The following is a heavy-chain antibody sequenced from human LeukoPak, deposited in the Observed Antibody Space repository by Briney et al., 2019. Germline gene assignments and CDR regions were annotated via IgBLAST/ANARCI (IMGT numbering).Heavy chain of an antibody. Sequence: ASVKVSCKASGYTFTGYYMHWVRQAPGQGLEWMGWINPNSGGTNYAQKFQGRVTMTRDTSISTAYMELSRLRSDDTAVYYCAREDDGARGNDYWGQGTLVTVSS. J-gene: IGHJ4*02. CDR3: AREDDGARGNDY. V-gene: IGHV1-2*02. D-gene: IGHD1-1*01. CDR1: GYTFTGYY. CDR2: INPNSGGT.